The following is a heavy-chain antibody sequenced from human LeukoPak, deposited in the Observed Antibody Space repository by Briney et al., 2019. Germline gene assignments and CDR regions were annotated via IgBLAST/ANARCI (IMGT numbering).Heavy chain of an antibody. J-gene: IGHJ2*01. V-gene: IGHV4-39*01. D-gene: IGHD4-17*01. CDR2: IYYSGST. CDR3: ATPPLTTVTTGRVHWYFDL. Sequence: PETLSLTCTVSGGSISSSSYYWGWIRQPPGKGLEWIGSIYYSGSTYYNPSLKSRVTISVDTSKNQFSLKLSSVTAADTAVYYCATPPLTTVTTGRVHWYFDLWGRGTLVTVSS. CDR1: GGSISSSSYY.